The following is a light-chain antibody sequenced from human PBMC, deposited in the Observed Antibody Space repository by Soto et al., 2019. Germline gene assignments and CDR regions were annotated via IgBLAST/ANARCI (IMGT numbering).Light chain of an antibody. J-gene: IGKJ5*01. CDR2: DAS. Sequence: DIQMTQSPSSLFASAMDRVTITFQATQDINISLNWYQQKPGKAPNLLIYDASNLEIGVPSRFSGSGSGTHFTFTISSLQTEDIGTYYCQQYDILPITFGRGTRLEI. V-gene: IGKV1-33*01. CDR1: QDINIS. CDR3: QQYDILPIT.